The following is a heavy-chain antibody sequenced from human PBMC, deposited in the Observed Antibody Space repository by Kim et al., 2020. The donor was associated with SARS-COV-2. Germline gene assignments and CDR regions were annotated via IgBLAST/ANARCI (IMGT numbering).Heavy chain of an antibody. V-gene: IGHV4-31*02. CDR3: ARAPIVVVITHFDY. Sequence: NPSLKSRVTISVDTSKNQFSLKLSAVTAADTAVYYCARAPIVVVITHFDYWGQGTLVTVSS. J-gene: IGHJ4*02. D-gene: IGHD3-22*01.